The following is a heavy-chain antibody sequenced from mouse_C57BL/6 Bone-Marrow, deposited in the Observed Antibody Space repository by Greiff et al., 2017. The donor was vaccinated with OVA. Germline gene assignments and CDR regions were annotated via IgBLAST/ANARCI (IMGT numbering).Heavy chain of an antibody. J-gene: IGHJ2*01. CDR2: IYPGSGST. V-gene: IGHV1-55*01. D-gene: IGHD3-3*01. CDR3: ARRGPDY. CDR1: GYTFTSYW. Sequence: VQLVESGAELVKPGASVKMSCKASGYTFTSYWITWVKQRPGQGLEWIGDIYPGSGSTNYNEKFKSKATLTVDTSSSTAYMQLSSLTSEDSAVYYCARRGPDYWGQGTTLTVSS.